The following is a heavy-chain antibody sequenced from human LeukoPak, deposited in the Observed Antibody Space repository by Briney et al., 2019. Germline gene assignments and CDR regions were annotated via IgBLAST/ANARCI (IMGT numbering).Heavy chain of an antibody. Sequence: GASVKVSCKASGYTFTSYDINWVRQATGQGLEWMGWMNPNSGNTGYAQKFQGRVTMTRNTSISTAYMELSSLRSEDTAVYYCARYDFWSGYPNRYYYFDYWGQGTLVTVSS. J-gene: IGHJ4*02. CDR3: ARYDFWSGYPNRYYYFDY. CDR2: MNPNSGNT. CDR1: GYTFTSYD. D-gene: IGHD3-3*01. V-gene: IGHV1-8*01.